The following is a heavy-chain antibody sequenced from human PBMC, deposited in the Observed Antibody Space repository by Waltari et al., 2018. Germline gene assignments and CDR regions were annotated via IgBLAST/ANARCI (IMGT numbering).Heavy chain of an antibody. V-gene: IGHV4-61*02. D-gene: IGHD1-26*01. CDR1: GGSIASGSYT. J-gene: IGHJ4*02. Sequence: QVQLQESGPGLVKPSQTLSLTCTVSGGSIASGSYTWSWIRQPAGKGLEWIGRIYTSGSTNYNPSLKSRVTISVDTSKNQFSLNLSSVTAADTAVYYCARGPLLSKVDYWGQGTLVTVSS. CDR2: IYTSGST. CDR3: ARGPLLSKVDY.